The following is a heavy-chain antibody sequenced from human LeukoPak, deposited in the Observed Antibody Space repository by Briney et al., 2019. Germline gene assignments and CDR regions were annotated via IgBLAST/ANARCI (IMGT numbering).Heavy chain of an antibody. CDR2: ISYSGST. CDR3: ARLGDWTDPPAWFDP. V-gene: IGHV4-39*01. Sequence: SETLSLTCTVSGGSISSSSNFWGWIRQPPGKGLEWIGSISYSGSTYYNPSLKSRVTISVDTSKNQFSLKLSSVTAADTAVYYCARLGDWTDPPAWFDPWGQGTLVTVSS. J-gene: IGHJ5*02. D-gene: IGHD1-1*01. CDR1: GGSISSSSNF.